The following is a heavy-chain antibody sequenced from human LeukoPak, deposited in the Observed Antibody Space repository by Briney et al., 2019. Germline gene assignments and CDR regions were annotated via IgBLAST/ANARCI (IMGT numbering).Heavy chain of an antibody. J-gene: IGHJ4*02. V-gene: IGHV3-23*01. CDR2: IDGSGGST. Sequence: PGGSLRLSCAASGFTFSSYAMSWFRQAPGRGLEWVSAIDGSGGSTYYADSVKGRFTISRGNSKNTLYLQMNSLRAEDTAIYYCAKDRRLPWDYFDSWGQGTLVTVSS. D-gene: IGHD5-12*01. CDR3: AKDRRLPWDYFDS. CDR1: GFTFSSYA.